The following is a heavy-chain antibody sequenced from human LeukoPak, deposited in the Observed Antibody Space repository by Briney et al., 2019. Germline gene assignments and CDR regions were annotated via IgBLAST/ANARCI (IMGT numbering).Heavy chain of an antibody. Sequence: GASVKVSCKASGYTFTGYYMHWVRQAPGQGLEWMGWINPNSGGTNYAQKFQGRVTMTRDTSISTAYMELSRLRSDDTAVYYCARQMNLIVVVVAATDAFDIWGQGTMVTVSS. D-gene: IGHD2-15*01. CDR3: ARQMNLIVVVVAATDAFDI. CDR2: INPNSGGT. CDR1: GYTFTGYY. V-gene: IGHV1-2*02. J-gene: IGHJ3*02.